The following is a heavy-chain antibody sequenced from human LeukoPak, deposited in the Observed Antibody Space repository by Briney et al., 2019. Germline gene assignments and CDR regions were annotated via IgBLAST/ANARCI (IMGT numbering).Heavy chain of an antibody. CDR3: ARERTVAGAFDI. J-gene: IGHJ3*02. CDR1: GASISSYSHY. V-gene: IGHV4-39*07. CDR2: IYYSGRT. Sequence: SETLSLTCTVSGASISSYSHYWGWIRQPPGKGLEWIGSIYYSGRTYYNPSLKSRVTISVDTSKNQFSLKLSSVTAADTAVYYCARERTVAGAFDIWGQGTMVTVSS. D-gene: IGHD6-19*01.